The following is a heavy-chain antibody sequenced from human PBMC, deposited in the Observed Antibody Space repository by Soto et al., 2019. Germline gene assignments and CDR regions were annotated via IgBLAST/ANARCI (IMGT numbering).Heavy chain of an antibody. D-gene: IGHD3-22*01. J-gene: IGHJ6*02. V-gene: IGHV3-9*01. CDR3: AKDIVVIGEHYYYGMDV. CDR1: GFTFDDYA. Sequence: EVQLVESGGGLVQPGRSLRLSCAASGFTFDDYAMHWVRQAPGKGLEWVSGISWNSGSIGYADSVKGRFTISRDNAKNSLYLQMNSLRAEDTALYYCAKDIVVIGEHYYYGMDVWGQGTTVTVSS. CDR2: ISWNSGSI.